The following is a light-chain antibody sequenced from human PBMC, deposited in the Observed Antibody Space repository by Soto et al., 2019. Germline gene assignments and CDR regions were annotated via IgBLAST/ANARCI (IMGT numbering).Light chain of an antibody. CDR1: QSVSTN. CDR2: GAS. CDR3: QQYNNWPST. J-gene: IGKJ1*01. V-gene: IGKV3-15*01. Sequence: ETVMTQSPATLSVSPGERGTLSCRASQSVSTNLAWYQHKPGQAPRLVISGASTRAAGIPARFSGSGSGTEFTLTISSLQSEDFAVYYCQQYNNWPSTFGQGTKVDIK.